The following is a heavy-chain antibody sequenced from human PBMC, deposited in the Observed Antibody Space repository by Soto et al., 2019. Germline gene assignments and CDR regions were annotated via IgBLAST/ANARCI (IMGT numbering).Heavy chain of an antibody. CDR3: ARLTRGYSYGYLDY. Sequence: PSETLSLTCTVSGGSISSSSYYWGWIRQPPGKGLEWIGSIYYSGSTYYNPSLKSRVTISVDTSKNQFSLKLSSVTAADTAVYYCARLTRGYSYGYLDYWGQGTMVTVSS. J-gene: IGHJ4*02. V-gene: IGHV4-39*01. CDR1: GGSISSSSYY. D-gene: IGHD5-18*01. CDR2: IYYSGST.